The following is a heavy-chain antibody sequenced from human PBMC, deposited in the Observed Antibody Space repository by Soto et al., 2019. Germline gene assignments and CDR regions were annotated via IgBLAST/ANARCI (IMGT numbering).Heavy chain of an antibody. J-gene: IGHJ5*02. CDR3: VRGGGGGLFDP. Sequence: PGGSLRLSCAASGFTLSKYAMSWVRQAPGKGLEWVSTISGSGGSTFYADSVKGRFTVSRDNAKRSLYLQMMSLTAEDTAIYYCVRGGGGGLFDPWGQGTMVTVSS. CDR1: GFTLSKYA. CDR2: ISGSGGST. V-gene: IGHV3-23*01. D-gene: IGHD2-15*01.